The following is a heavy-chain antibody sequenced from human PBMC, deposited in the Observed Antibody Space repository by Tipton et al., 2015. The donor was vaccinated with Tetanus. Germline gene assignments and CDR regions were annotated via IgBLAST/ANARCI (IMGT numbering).Heavy chain of an antibody. CDR1: GGSIRGGTFY. V-gene: IGHV4-39*01. Sequence: LRLSCTVSGGSIRGGTFYWGWIRQPPGKGLEWIVSIYESGDTYYIPSLKSRVTIPVDTSKNQFSLNLNSMAAADTGVYYCARHQSGFFTPFDYWGQGTLVTVSS. CDR2: IYESGDT. J-gene: IGHJ4*02. CDR3: ARHQSGFFTPFDY. D-gene: IGHD3-3*01.